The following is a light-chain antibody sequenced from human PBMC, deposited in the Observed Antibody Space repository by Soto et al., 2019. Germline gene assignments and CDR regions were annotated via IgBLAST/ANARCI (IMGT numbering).Light chain of an antibody. V-gene: IGKV1-9*01. J-gene: IGKJ4*01. CDR2: TAS. Sequence: IRLTQSPAYLSASVGDRVTFTCRASQDIAIYLAWYQQNPGEAPNLLIHTASTLHGGVPSRFSGSGSGTDFTLTITSLQAEDFATYYCQQTRAYPSTFGGGTKV. CDR3: QQTRAYPST. CDR1: QDIAIY.